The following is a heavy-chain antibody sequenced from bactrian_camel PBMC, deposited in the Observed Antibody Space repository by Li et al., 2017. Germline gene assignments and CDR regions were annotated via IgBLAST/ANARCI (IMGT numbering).Heavy chain of an antibody. Sequence: VQLVESGGGSVQAGGSLRLSCVAYYGWLHKRHCMGWFRQIPDKEREGIAGIRRDGDSNYADSVKGRFTISQDNGKKTVNLEMSSLTPEDTAQYYCAAGWLKYYSREGAVFEDMGAFNFWGQGTQVTVS. D-gene: IGHD2*01. CDR2: IRRDGDS. V-gene: IGHV3S53*01. J-gene: IGHJ4*01. CDR3: AAGWLKYYSREGAVFEDMGAFNF. CDR1: YGWLHKRHC.